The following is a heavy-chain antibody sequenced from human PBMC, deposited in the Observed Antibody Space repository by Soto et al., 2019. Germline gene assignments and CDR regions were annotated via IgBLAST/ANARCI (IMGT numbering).Heavy chain of an antibody. CDR1: GFSLSTTRVG. D-gene: IGHD4-17*01. CDR2: IYWDDDK. CDR3: AHSPTVIRKYYFDY. Sequence: SGPTLVNPTQTLTLTCTFSGFSLSTTRVGVGWLRQPPGKALEWLALIYWDDDKRYSPSLKSRLTITKDTSKNQVVLTMTNMDPVDTATYYCAHSPTVIRKYYFDYWGQGTLVTVSS. J-gene: IGHJ4*02. V-gene: IGHV2-5*02.